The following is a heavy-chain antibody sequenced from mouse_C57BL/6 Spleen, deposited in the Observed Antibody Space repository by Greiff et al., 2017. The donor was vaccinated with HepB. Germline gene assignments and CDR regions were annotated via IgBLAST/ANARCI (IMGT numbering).Heavy chain of an antibody. D-gene: IGHD1-1*01. V-gene: IGHV1-53*01. CDR3: ARRVNYDGSSYGYAMDY. Sequence: VQLQQSGSELVKPGASVKLSCKASGYTFTSYWMHWVKQRPGQGLEWIGNINPSNGGTNYNEKFKSKATMTVDKSSSPAYLQLSSLTSDDSAVYYCARRVNYDGSSYGYAMDYWGQGTSVTVSS. J-gene: IGHJ4*01. CDR1: GYTFTSYW. CDR2: INPSNGGT.